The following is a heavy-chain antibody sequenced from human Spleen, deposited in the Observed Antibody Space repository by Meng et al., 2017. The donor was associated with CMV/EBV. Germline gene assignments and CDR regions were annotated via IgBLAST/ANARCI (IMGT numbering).Heavy chain of an antibody. J-gene: IGHJ6*02. V-gene: IGHV4-59*11. CDR2: VYYSGST. Sequence: SETLSLTCTISGGSFSSHYWNWIRQPPGKGLEWIGYVYYSGSTNYNPSLKSRVTISVDTSNNQFSLKLTSVTAADTAVYYYAREARTMVRGVVRDGFDVWGQGTTVTVSS. D-gene: IGHD3-10*01. CDR3: AREARTMVRGVVRDGFDV. CDR1: GGSFSSHY.